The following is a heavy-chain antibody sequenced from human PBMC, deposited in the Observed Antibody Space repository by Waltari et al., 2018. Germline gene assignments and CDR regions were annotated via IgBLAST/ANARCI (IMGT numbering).Heavy chain of an antibody. CDR2: IYFSGST. J-gene: IGHJ4*02. D-gene: IGHD1-26*01. Sequence: QVQLQESGPGLVKPSQTLSLTCTVSGGSIISGDYYWSWIRQPPGKGLEWIGYIYFSGSTYYNPSLKSRVTISVDTSKNQFSLKLNSVTAADTAVYYCARVPIVGATVNWGYWGQGTLVTVSS. V-gene: IGHV4-30-4*08. CDR1: GGSIISGDYY. CDR3: ARVPIVGATVNWGY.